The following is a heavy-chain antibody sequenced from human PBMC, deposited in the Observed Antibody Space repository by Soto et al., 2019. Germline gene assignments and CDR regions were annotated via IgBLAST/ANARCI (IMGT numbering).Heavy chain of an antibody. CDR2: IKNKDRAYTR. D-gene: IGHD3-22*01. J-gene: IGHJ5*02. V-gene: IGHV3-72*01. CDR3: ARARSGYPIDL. Sequence: GGSLRLSCAASGFTFSDHYMDWVRQAPGKGLEWVSRIKNKDRAYTREYAASVEGRFTISRDDSKNSVYLQMNSLKTEDTAMYYCARARSGYPIDLWGQGTLVTVSS. CDR1: GFTFSDHY.